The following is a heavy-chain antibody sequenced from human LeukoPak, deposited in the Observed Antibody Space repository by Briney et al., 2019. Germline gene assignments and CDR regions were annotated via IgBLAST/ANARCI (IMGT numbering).Heavy chain of an antibody. CDR2: ISSSGSTI. J-gene: IGHJ4*02. CDR1: GFTFSDYY. CDR3: ARDQRGQLVPDASFDY. Sequence: GGSLRLSCAASGFTFSDYYMSWIRQAPGKGLEWVSYISSSGSTIYYADSVKGRFTISRDNAKNSLYLQMNSLRAEDTAVYYCARDQRGQLVPDASFDYWGQGTLVTVSS. V-gene: IGHV3-11*04. D-gene: IGHD6-6*01.